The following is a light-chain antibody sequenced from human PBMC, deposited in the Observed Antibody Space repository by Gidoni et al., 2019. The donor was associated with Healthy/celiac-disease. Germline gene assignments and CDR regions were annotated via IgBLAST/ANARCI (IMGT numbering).Light chain of an antibody. V-gene: IGKV3-20*01. J-gene: IGKJ3*01. Sequence: EIVLTQSPGTLSLSPGERATLSCRASQSVSSSYLAGYQQKPGQAPRLLIYGASSRATGIPDRFSGSGSGTDFTLTISRLEPEDFAVYYCQQYGSSSIFTFGPGTKVDIK. CDR3: QQYGSSSIFT. CDR2: GAS. CDR1: QSVSSSY.